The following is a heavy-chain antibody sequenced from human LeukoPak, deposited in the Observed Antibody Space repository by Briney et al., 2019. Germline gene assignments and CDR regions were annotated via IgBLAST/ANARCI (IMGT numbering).Heavy chain of an antibody. Sequence: ASVKVSCKASVGTFSSYAISWVRQAPGQGLEWMGGIIPIFGTANYAQKFQGRVTITADESTSTAYMELSSLRSEDTAVYYCARSATLLYYYYYMDVWGKGTTVTVSS. J-gene: IGHJ6*03. CDR1: VGTFSSYA. V-gene: IGHV1-69*13. CDR3: ARSATLLYYYYYMDV. CDR2: IIPIFGTA. D-gene: IGHD1-26*01.